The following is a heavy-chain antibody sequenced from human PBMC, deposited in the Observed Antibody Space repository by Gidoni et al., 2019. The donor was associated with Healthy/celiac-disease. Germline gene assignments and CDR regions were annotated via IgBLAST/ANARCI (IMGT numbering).Heavy chain of an antibody. CDR3: ARAGITMVRGVMRGLWFDP. D-gene: IGHD3-10*01. Sequence: QVQLQESGPGLVKPSGTLSLTCAVSGGSISSSNWWSWVRQPPGKGLEWIGEIYHSGSTNYNPSLKSRVTISVDKSKNQFSLKLSSVTAADTAVYYCARAGITMVRGVMRGLWFDPWGQGTLVTVSS. V-gene: IGHV4-4*02. CDR1: GGSISSSNW. CDR2: IYHSGST. J-gene: IGHJ5*02.